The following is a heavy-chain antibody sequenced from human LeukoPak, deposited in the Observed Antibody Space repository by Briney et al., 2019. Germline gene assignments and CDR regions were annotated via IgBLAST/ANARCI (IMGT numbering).Heavy chain of an antibody. J-gene: IGHJ5*02. V-gene: IGHV4-59*01. CDR2: IYYSGST. CDR1: GGSISSYY. Sequence: SETLSLTCTVSGGSISSYYWSWIRQPPGKGLEWIGYIYYSGSTNYNPSLKSRVTISVDTSKNQFSLKLSSVTAADTAVYYCARGNYREATRLNWFDPWGQGTLVTVS. D-gene: IGHD1-26*01. CDR3: ARGNYREATRLNWFDP.